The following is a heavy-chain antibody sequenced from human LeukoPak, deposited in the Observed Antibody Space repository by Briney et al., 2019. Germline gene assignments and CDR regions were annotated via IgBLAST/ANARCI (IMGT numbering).Heavy chain of an antibody. J-gene: IGHJ4*02. CDR3: ATVYSSGWTDY. CDR1: GFTFSSYG. D-gene: IGHD6-19*01. CDR2: MSYDGSNT. V-gene: IGHV3-30*03. Sequence: GGSLRLSRAASGFTFSSYGMYWVRQAPGKGLEWVAVMSYDGSNTYYADSVKGRFTISRDNSKNTLYLQMNSLRAEDTAVYYCATVYSSGWTDYWGQGTLVTVSS.